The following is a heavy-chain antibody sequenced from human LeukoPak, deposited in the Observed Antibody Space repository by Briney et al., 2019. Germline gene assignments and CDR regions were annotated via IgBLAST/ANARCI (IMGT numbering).Heavy chain of an antibody. V-gene: IGHV3-23*01. CDR1: GFTFSSYA. D-gene: IGHD2-15*01. CDR2: ISGSGGST. Sequence: GGSLRLSCAASGFTFSSYAMSWVRQAPGKGLEWVSAISGSGGSTYYADSVKGRFTISRDNSKNTLYLQMNSLRAEDTAVYYCAKTLGYCSGGSCYSGVIDYWGQGTLVTVSS. CDR3: AKTLGYCSGGSCYSGVIDY. J-gene: IGHJ4*02.